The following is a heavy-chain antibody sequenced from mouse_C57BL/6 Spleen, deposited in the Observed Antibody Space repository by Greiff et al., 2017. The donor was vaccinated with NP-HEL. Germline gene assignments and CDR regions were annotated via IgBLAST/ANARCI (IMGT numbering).Heavy chain of an antibody. Sequence: QVQLQQSGPELVKPGASVKISCKASGYAFSSSWMNWVKQRPGKGLEWIGRIYPGDGDTNYNGKFKGKATLTADKSSSTAYMQLSSLTSEDSAVYFCARPAYYSTLFAYWGQGTLVTVSA. D-gene: IGHD2-5*01. CDR3: ARPAYYSTLFAY. J-gene: IGHJ3*01. V-gene: IGHV1-82*01. CDR1: GYAFSSSW. CDR2: IYPGDGDT.